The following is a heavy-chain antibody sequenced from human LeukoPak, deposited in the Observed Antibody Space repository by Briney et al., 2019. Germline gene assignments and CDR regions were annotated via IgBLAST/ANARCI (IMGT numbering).Heavy chain of an antibody. CDR3: AQSRYYGSGSYALDAFDI. CDR1: GYSFTSYW. J-gene: IGHJ3*02. CDR2: IYPGDSDT. V-gene: IGHV5-51*01. D-gene: IGHD3-10*01. Sequence: NSGESLKISCKGSGYSFTSYWIGWVRQIPGKGLEWMGIIYPGDSDTRYSPSFQGQVTISADKSISTAYLQWSSLKASDTAMYYCAQSRYYGSGSYALDAFDIWGQGTMVTVSS.